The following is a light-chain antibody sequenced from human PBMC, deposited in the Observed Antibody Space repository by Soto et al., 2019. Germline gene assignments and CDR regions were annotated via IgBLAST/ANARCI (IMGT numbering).Light chain of an antibody. CDR3: SSYTSXNTRX. V-gene: IGLV2-14*01. J-gene: IGLJ3*02. CDR2: QVS. Sequence: QSALTQPASVSGSPGQSITISCTGTSSDVGGYTYVSWYQQHPGKAPKLMIYQVSNRPSGISNRFSGSKSGNTASLTISGLQTEDEADYYCSSYTSXNTRXXXXXXKLTVL. CDR1: SSDVGGYTY.